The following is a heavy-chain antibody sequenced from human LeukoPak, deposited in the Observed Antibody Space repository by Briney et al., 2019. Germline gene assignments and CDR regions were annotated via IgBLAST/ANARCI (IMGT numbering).Heavy chain of an antibody. CDR3: ARGPSNSSSSWYSGDY. CDR1: GGSISIYY. Sequence: PSETLSLTCTVSGGSISIYYWSWIRQPPGKGLEWIGEINHSGSTNYNPSLKSRVTISVDTSKNQFSLKLSSVTAADTAVYYCARGPSNSSSSWYSGDYWGQGTLVTVSS. CDR2: INHSGST. V-gene: IGHV4-34*01. D-gene: IGHD6-13*01. J-gene: IGHJ4*02.